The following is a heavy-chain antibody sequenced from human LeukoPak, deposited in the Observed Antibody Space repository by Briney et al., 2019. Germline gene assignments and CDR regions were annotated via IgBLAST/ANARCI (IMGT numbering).Heavy chain of an antibody. CDR3: ARGVLGYCSSTSCYVLDY. CDR1: GGSISSYY. Sequence: PSETLSLTCTVSGGSISSYYWSWIRQPAGKGLEWIGRIYTSGRTNYNPSLKSRVTMSVDTSKNQFSLKLSSVTAADTAVYYCARGVLGYCSSTSCYVLDYWGQGTLVTVSS. D-gene: IGHD2-2*01. J-gene: IGHJ4*02. CDR2: IYTSGRT. V-gene: IGHV4-4*07.